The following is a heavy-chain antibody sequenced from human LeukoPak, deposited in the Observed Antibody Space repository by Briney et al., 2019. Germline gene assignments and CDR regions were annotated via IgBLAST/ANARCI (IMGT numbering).Heavy chain of an antibody. D-gene: IGHD6-6*01. Sequence: SSETLSLTCTVSGGSISSYYWSWIRQPPGKGLEWIGYIYTSGSTNYNPSLKSRVTISVDTSKNQFSLKLSSVTAADTAVYYCERTRPRENWFAPWGQGTLVTVSS. CDR2: IYTSGST. CDR3: ERTRPRENWFAP. J-gene: IGHJ5*02. CDR1: GGSISSYY. V-gene: IGHV4-4*09.